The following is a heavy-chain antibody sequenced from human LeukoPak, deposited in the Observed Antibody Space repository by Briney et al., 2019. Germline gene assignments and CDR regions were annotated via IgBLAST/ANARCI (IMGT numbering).Heavy chain of an antibody. J-gene: IGHJ4*02. CDR3: ARDGLYSSSWLTIDY. CDR1: GFTVSSNY. V-gene: IGHV3-66*01. CDR2: IYSGGST. D-gene: IGHD6-13*01. Sequence: GGSLRLSCAASGFTVSSNYMSWVRQAPGKGLEWVSVIYSGGSTYYADSVKGRSTISRDNSKNTLYLQMNSLRAEDTAVYYCARDGLYSSSWLTIDYWGQGTLVTVSS.